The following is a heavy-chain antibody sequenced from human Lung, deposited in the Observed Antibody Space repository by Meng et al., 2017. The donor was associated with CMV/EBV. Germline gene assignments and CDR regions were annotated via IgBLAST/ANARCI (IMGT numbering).Heavy chain of an antibody. Sequence: GGSXRLXCAASGVTFNYYYIHWVRQAPGKGLEWVGRIRDKANSYMTEYAASVKGKFAISRDDSKNSVYLQMNSLQGEDTAVYFCTIDGGGYCSSWRQGTLVTVSS. CDR2: IRDKANSYMT. V-gene: IGHV3-72*01. J-gene: IGHJ4*02. D-gene: IGHD6-13*01. CDR3: TIDGGGYCSS. CDR1: GVTFNYYY.